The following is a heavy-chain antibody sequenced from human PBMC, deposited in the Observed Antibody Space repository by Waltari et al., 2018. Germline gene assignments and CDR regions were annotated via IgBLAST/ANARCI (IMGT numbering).Heavy chain of an antibody. CDR3: ALDTGALWMDV. D-gene: IGHD2-21*01. J-gene: IGHJ6*02. V-gene: IGHV1-46*01. CDR1: ESTFTSSY. Sequence: QVQLVQSGAEVKKPGASVKISCKTSESTFTSSYIHWVRQAPGQGLEWMGRINPSGGSTIYAQKFQGRVTMTRDTATSTVYMELSSLRSDDTAVYYCALDTGALWMDVWGQGTTVTVSS. CDR2: INPSGGST.